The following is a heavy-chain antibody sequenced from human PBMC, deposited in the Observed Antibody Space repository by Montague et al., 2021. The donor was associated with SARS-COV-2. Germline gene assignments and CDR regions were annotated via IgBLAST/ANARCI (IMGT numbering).Heavy chain of an antibody. CDR3: WKNRQRVPLKAPPDY. CDR1: GFTFSSYG. Sequence: SLRLSCAASGFTFSSYGMSWIRQAPGKGLEWVSDLSGSGASTRYADSVNGRFTISRDNSKNTLYLQMNGLRAEDTAIYYCWKNRQRVPLKAPPDYWGQGTLVTVSS. CDR2: LSGSGAST. V-gene: IGHV3-23*01. J-gene: IGHJ4*02. D-gene: IGHD1-1*01.